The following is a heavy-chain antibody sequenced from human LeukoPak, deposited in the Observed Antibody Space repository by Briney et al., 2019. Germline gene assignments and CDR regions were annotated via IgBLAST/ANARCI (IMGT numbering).Heavy chain of an antibody. V-gene: IGHV3-23*01. CDR1: GFTFSSYA. D-gene: IGHD5-12*01. CDR3: AKVGLSGYDVPYYFDY. Sequence: GGSLRLSCAASGFTFSSYAMSWVRQAPGKGLEWVSAISGSGGSTYYADSVKGRFTISRDNSKNTLYLQMNSLRAEDTAVYYCAKVGLSGYDVPYYFDYRGQGTLVTVSS. J-gene: IGHJ4*02. CDR2: ISGSGGST.